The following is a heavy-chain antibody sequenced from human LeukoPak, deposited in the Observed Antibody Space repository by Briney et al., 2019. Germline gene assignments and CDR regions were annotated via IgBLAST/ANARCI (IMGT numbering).Heavy chain of an antibody. CDR3: AKILGSSASGY. D-gene: IGHD6-6*01. Sequence: GGSLRLSCAASGLTFSTYAMNWVRQAPGKGLDWVSAISGSGGSTYYADSVKGRFTISRDNSKNTLYLQMNSLRADDTAVYYCAKILGSSASGYWGQGTLVTVSS. J-gene: IGHJ4*02. CDR2: ISGSGGST. CDR1: GLTFSTYA. V-gene: IGHV3-23*01.